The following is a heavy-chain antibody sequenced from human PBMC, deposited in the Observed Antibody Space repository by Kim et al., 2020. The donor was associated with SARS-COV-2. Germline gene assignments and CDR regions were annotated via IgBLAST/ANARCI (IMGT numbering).Heavy chain of an antibody. D-gene: IGHD3-10*01. Sequence: GGSLRLSCAASGFTFSSYGMHWVRQAPGKGLEWVAVISYDGSNKYYADSVKGRFTISRDNSKNTLYLQMNSLRAEDTAVYYCAARYGSGSYYKNWFDPWGQGTLVTVSS. CDR1: GFTFSSYG. V-gene: IGHV3-30*03. CDR2: ISYDGSNK. CDR3: AARYGSGSYYKNWFDP. J-gene: IGHJ5*02.